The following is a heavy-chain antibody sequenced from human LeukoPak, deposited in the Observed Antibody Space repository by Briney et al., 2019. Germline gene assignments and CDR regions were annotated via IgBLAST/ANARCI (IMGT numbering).Heavy chain of an antibody. V-gene: IGHV1-69*01. J-gene: IGHJ6*03. CDR3: ARGDSSSPHFYYYMDV. CDR2: IIPIFGTA. CDR1: GGTFSSYA. Sequence: SVKVSCKASGGTFSSYAISWVRQAPGQGLEWMGGIIPIFGTANYAQKFQGRVTVTADESTSTAYMELSSLRSEDTAVYYCARGDSSSPHFYYYMDVWGKGTTVTISS. D-gene: IGHD6-13*01.